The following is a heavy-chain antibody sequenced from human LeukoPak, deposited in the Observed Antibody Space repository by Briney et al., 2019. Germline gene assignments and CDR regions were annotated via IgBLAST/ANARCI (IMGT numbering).Heavy chain of an antibody. J-gene: IGHJ3*02. CDR3: ARSRPSKYCSGGSCTHHAFDI. Sequence: GGSLRLSCSASGFTFSDYYMSWIRQAPGKGLEWVSYISSSGSTIYYADSVKGRFTISRDNAKNSLYLQMNSLRAEDTAVYYCARSRPSKYCSGGSCTHHAFDIWGQGTMVTVSS. D-gene: IGHD2-15*01. CDR2: ISSSGSTI. CDR1: GFTFSDYY. V-gene: IGHV3-11*04.